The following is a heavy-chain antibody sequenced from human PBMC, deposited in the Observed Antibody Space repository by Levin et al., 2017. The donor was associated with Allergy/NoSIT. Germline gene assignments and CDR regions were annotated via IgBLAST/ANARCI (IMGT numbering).Heavy chain of an antibody. Sequence: PVASVKVSCAASGFTFSDYDMHWVRQATGKGMEWVSAIGTAGDTFYSGSVKGRFTSARENARNYLYLQMNNLGVGDTAVYYCTRASVGFDFWGQGTLLTVSS. J-gene: IGHJ3*01. D-gene: IGHD1-26*01. CDR2: IGTAGDT. V-gene: IGHV3-13*04. CDR1: GFTFSDYD. CDR3: TRASVGFDF.